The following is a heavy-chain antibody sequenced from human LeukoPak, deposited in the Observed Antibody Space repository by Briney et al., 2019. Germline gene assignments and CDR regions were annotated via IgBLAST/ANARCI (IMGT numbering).Heavy chain of an antibody. V-gene: IGHV1-2*02. Sequence: GASVKVSCKASAYTFSGYYIHWVRQAPGQGLERRGWINFNSGGKIFAEKFQDRVTMARDTSISTAYMELSRLRSDDTAVYYCARQIVSGSMGCDFWGQGTLVTVSS. CDR3: ARQIVSGSMGCDF. D-gene: IGHD2-21*01. CDR2: INFNSGGK. J-gene: IGHJ4*02. CDR1: AYTFSGYY.